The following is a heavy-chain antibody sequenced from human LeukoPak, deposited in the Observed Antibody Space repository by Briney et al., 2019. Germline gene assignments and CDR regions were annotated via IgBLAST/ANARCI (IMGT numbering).Heavy chain of an antibody. CDR1: GGSISRYY. CDR2: IYYSGST. Sequence: SETLSLTCTVSGGSISRYYWSWIRQPPGKGLEWIGYIYYSGSTSYNPSLKSRVTISVDTSKNQFSLKLSSVTAADTAVYYCASGYVWGSPQTHWGQGTLVTVSS. J-gene: IGHJ4*02. V-gene: IGHV4-59*01. D-gene: IGHD3-16*01. CDR3: ASGYVWGSPQTH.